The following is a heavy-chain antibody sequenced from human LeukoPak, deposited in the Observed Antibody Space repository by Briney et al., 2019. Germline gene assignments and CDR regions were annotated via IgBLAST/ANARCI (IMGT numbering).Heavy chain of an antibody. D-gene: IGHD5-18*01. V-gene: IGHV1-2*04. J-gene: IGHJ4*02. CDR2: INPNSGGT. CDR3: ARGSGVDTAMVMGDYFDY. Sequence: ASVKVSCKASGYTFTGYYMHWVRQAPGQGLEWMGWINPNSGGTNYAQKFQGWVTMTRDTFISTAYMELSRLRSDDTAVYYCARGSGVDTAMVMGDYFDYWGQGTLVTVSS. CDR1: GYTFTGYY.